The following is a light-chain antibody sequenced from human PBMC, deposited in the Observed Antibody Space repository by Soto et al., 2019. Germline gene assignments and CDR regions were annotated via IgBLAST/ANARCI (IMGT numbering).Light chain of an antibody. V-gene: IGKV3-11*01. CDR2: DES. CDR1: QSVSSD. Sequence: EIVLTQSPATLSLSPGERATLSCRASQSVSSDLSWYQQKPVQAPRLLIYDESTRATGIPARFSGSGSGTDFTFTLSSLEPEDFAVYDYQQRSNWPPTITFGQGTRLEIK. J-gene: IGKJ5*01. CDR3: QQRSNWPPTIT.